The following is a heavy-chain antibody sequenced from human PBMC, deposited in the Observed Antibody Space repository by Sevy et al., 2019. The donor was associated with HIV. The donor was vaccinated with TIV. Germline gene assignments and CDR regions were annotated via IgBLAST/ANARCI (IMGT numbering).Heavy chain of an antibody. V-gene: IGHV3-33*01. J-gene: IGHJ4*02. Sequence: GGSLSLSCEASGFTFSSHGMPWVRQAPGKGLGWVGVLWYDGSNKSYADSVKGRFTISRDNSKSTLFLQINSLRAEDTAVYFCARDKDYSNYLPDYWGQGTLVTVSS. D-gene: IGHD4-4*01. CDR2: LWYDGSNK. CDR1: GFTFSSHG. CDR3: ARDKDYSNYLPDY.